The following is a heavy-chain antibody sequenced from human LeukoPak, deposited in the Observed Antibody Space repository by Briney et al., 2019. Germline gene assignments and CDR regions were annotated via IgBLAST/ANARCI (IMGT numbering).Heavy chain of an antibody. CDR2: ISGGSDYI. CDR3: ERWGLGPSFDY. D-gene: IGHD1-26*01. Sequence: GGSLRLSCAASGFMFNGYSMTWVRQAPGKGLEWVSYISGGSDYIFYTDSVKGRFTISRDNAKKSLYLQLNSLRVEDAAVYYCERWGLGPSFDYWGQGTRVTVSS. CDR1: GFMFNGYS. J-gene: IGHJ4*02. V-gene: IGHV3-21*01.